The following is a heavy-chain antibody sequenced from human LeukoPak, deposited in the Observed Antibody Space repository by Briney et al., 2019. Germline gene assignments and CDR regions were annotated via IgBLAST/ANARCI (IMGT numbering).Heavy chain of an antibody. Sequence: PSETLSLTCAVYGGSFSGYYWSWIRQPPGKGLEWIGYIYYSGSTNYNPSLKSRVTISVDTSKNQFSLKLSSVTAADTAVYCCARLIRELWSDYYYYGMDVWGQGTTVTVSS. V-gene: IGHV4-59*01. CDR2: IYYSGST. J-gene: IGHJ6*02. CDR1: GGSFSGYY. D-gene: IGHD5-18*01. CDR3: ARLIRELWSDYYYYGMDV.